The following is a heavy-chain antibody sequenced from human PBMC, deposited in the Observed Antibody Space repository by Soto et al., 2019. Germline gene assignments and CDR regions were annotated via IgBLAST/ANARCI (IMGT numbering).Heavy chain of an antibody. J-gene: IGHJ6*02. Sequence: QVQLVQSGAEVKKPGSSVKVSCKASGGTFSSYAISWVRQAPGQGLEWMGGIIPIFGTANYAQKFQGRVTITADKSTSTAYMELSSLRSEDTAVYYCARDGGSYLRSVYGMDVWGQGNTVTVSS. D-gene: IGHD1-26*01. CDR1: GGTFSSYA. CDR3: ARDGGSYLRSVYGMDV. CDR2: IIPIFGTA. V-gene: IGHV1-69*06.